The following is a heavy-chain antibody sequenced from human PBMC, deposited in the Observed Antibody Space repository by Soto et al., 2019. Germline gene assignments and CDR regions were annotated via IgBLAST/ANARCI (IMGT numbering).Heavy chain of an antibody. CDR2: IYYSGST. CDR3: ARRYYDILTGYHYYFDY. CDR1: GASISGHY. D-gene: IGHD3-9*01. J-gene: IGHJ4*02. V-gene: IGHV4-59*08. Sequence: SETLSLTCTVSGASISGHYWNWIRQPPGKGLEWIGDIYYSGSTNYSPSLKSRVTISLGTSNNQFSLKLNSVTAADTAIYYCARRYYDILTGYHYYFDYWGQGTLVTVSS.